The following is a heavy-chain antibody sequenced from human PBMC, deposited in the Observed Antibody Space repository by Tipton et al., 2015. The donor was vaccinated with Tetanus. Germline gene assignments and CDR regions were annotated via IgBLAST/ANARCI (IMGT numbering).Heavy chain of an antibody. CDR3: ASHYGSGSDDAFDI. Sequence: TLSLTCTVSGGSISSYYWSWIRQPAGKGLEWIGRIYTSGSTNYNPSLKSRVTMSVDTSKNQFSLKLRSVTAADTAVYYCASHYGSGSDDAFDIWGQGTMVTVSS. V-gene: IGHV4-4*07. CDR1: GGSISSYY. J-gene: IGHJ3*02. D-gene: IGHD3-10*01. CDR2: IYTSGST.